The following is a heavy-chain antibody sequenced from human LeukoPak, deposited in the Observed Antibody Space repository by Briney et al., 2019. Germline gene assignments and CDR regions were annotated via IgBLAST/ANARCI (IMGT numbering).Heavy chain of an antibody. Sequence: PRGSLRVSCAASGFSFSSFSMNWVRQAPGKGLEWVSSISTSSGYKYYADSMKGRFTVSRDNAKNSLYLQMNSLRAEDTAVYFCAREGLAAAGHDYWGQGTLVTVSS. CDR2: ISTSSGYK. CDR1: GFSFSSFS. V-gene: IGHV3-21*01. CDR3: AREGLAAAGHDY. J-gene: IGHJ4*02. D-gene: IGHD6-13*01.